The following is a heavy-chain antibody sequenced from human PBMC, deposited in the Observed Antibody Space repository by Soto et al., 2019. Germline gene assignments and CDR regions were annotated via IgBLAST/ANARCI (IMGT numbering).Heavy chain of an antibody. CDR2: IWYDGSNK. CDR3: AREGEDDSSYGMGV. Sequence: GGSLRLSCAASGFTFSSYGMHWVRQAPGKGLEWVAVIWYDGSNKYYADSVKGRFTISRDNSKNTLYLQMNSLRAEDTAVYYCAREGEDDSSYGMGVWGQGTTVTVSS. D-gene: IGHD3-16*01. V-gene: IGHV3-33*01. J-gene: IGHJ6*02. CDR1: GFTFSSYG.